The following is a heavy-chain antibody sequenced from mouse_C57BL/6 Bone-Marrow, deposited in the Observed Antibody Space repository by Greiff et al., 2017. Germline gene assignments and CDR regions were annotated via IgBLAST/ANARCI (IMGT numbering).Heavy chain of an antibody. J-gene: IGHJ3*01. CDR3: ARRHYYGTLFAY. CDR1: GFTFSSYT. Sequence: EVKVEESGGGLVKPGGSLKLSCAASGFTFSSYTMSWVRQTPEKRLEWVATISGGGGNTYYPDSVKGRFTISRDNAKNTLYLQMSSLRSEDTALYYCARRHYYGTLFAYWGQGTLVTVSA. CDR2: ISGGGGNT. D-gene: IGHD1-1*01. V-gene: IGHV5-9*01.